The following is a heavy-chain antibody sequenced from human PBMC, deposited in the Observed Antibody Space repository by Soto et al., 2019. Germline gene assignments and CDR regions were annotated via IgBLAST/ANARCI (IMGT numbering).Heavy chain of an antibody. V-gene: IGHV3-21*01. J-gene: IGHJ6*02. CDR2: ISSSSSYI. Sequence: GGSLRLSCAASGFTFSSYSMNWVRQAPGKGLEWVSSISSSSSYIYYADSVKGRFTISRDNAKNSLYLQMNSLRAEDTAVYYCARDPGYYGSGSYLDYYYYGMDVWGQGTTVTVSS. D-gene: IGHD3-10*01. CDR3: ARDPGYYGSGSYLDYYYYGMDV. CDR1: GFTFSSYS.